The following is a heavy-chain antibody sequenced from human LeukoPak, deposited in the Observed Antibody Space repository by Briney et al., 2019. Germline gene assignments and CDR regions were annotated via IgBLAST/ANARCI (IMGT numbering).Heavy chain of an antibody. CDR2: ISAYNGNT. V-gene: IGHV1-18*01. J-gene: IGHJ4*02. D-gene: IGHD3-10*01. CDR3: ASQYYYGSGSYYPFDY. Sequence: GASVKVSCKASGYTFTSYGISWVRQAPGQGLERMGWISAYNGNTNYARKLQGRVTMTTDTSTSTAYMELRSLRSDDTAVYYCASQYYYGSGSYYPFDYWGQGTLVTVSS. CDR1: GYTFTSYG.